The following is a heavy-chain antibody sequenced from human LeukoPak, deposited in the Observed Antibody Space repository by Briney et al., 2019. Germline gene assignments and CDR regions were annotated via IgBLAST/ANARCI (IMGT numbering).Heavy chain of an antibody. CDR3: ARAYYDSSGSGYFDY. CDR1: GYTFTSYY. Sequence: GASVKVSCKASGYTFTSYYMHWVRQAPGQGLEWMGIINPRGGSTSYAQKFQGRVTMTRDTSTSTVYMELSSLRSEDTAVYYCARAYYDSSGSGYFDYWGQGTLVTVSS. D-gene: IGHD3-22*01. CDR2: INPRGGST. V-gene: IGHV1-46*01. J-gene: IGHJ4*02.